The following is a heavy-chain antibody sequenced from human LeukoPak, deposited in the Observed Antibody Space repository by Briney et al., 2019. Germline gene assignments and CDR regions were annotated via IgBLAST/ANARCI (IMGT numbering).Heavy chain of an antibody. Sequence: ASVTVSCTPPVGTFTDYSISWVRQAPGQGREGMGRIIPILDQSNYAQKFQGRVTFTADKSTTTASMELSSLKSDDTAVYYCARSGYYYDWFDPWGQGTLVTV. CDR1: VGTFTDYS. CDR2: IIPILDQS. V-gene: IGHV1-69*02. CDR3: ARSGYYYDWFDP. J-gene: IGHJ5*02. D-gene: IGHD5-12*01.